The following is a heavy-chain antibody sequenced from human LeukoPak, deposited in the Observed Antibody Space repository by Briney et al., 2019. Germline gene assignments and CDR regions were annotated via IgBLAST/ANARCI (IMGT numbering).Heavy chain of an antibody. J-gene: IGHJ6*02. D-gene: IGHD3-3*01. CDR2: IYHSGST. Sequence: SETLSLTCAVSGGSISSSNWWSWVRQPPGKGLEWIGEIYHSGSTNYNPSLKSRVTISVDTSKNQFSLKLSSVTAADTAVYYCARLSGYFPHYYYYYGMDVWGQGTTVTVSS. V-gene: IGHV4-4*02. CDR3: ARLSGYFPHYYYYYGMDV. CDR1: GGSISSSNW.